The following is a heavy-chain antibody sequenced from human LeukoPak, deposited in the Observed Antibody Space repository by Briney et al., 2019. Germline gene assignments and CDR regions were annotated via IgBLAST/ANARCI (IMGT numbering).Heavy chain of an antibody. D-gene: IGHD6-19*01. J-gene: IGHJ4*02. CDR2: ISGSGGST. Sequence: PGGSLRLSCAASGCTFSSYAMSWVRQAPGKGLEWVSAISGSGGSTYYADSVKGRFTISRDNSKNTLYLQMNSLRAEDTAVYYCAKDQQWLPEGDYWGQGTLVTVSS. CDR1: GCTFSSYA. V-gene: IGHV3-23*01. CDR3: AKDQQWLPEGDY.